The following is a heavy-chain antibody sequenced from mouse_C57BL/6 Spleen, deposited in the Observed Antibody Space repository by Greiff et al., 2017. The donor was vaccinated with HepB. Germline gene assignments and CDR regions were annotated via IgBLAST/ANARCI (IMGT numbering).Heavy chain of an antibody. CDR3: ARDPYYYGSGYKGWFAY. J-gene: IGHJ3*01. Sequence: EVQLVESGGGLVKPGGSLKLSCAASGFTFSSYAMSWVRQTPEKRLEWVATISDGGSYTYYPDNVKGRFTISRDNAKNNLYLQMSHLKSEDTAMYYCARDPYYYGSGYKGWFAYWGQGTLVTVSA. CDR2: ISDGGSYT. D-gene: IGHD1-1*01. V-gene: IGHV5-4*01. CDR1: GFTFSSYA.